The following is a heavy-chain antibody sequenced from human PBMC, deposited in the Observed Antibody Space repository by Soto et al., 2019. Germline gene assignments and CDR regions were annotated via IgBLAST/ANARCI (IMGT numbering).Heavy chain of an antibody. V-gene: IGHV4-59*08. Sequence: PAETLSLTCTVSGGSISGFYWSWIRQPPGKGLEWIGYIYYSGSTNYNPSLKSRVTISVDTSKNQFSLKLSSVAAADTAVYYCARHSPTLLYGSGPWDVWGQGTTVTVSS. D-gene: IGHD3-10*01. CDR3: ARHSPTLLYGSGPWDV. CDR1: GGSISGFY. CDR2: IYYSGST. J-gene: IGHJ6*02.